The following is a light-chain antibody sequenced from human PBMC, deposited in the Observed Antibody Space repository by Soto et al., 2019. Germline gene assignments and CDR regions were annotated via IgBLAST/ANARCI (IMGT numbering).Light chain of an antibody. Sequence: QSVLTQPPSASGTPGQTVTISCSGSSSNIGSKNVNWYQQLPGAAPKLLIYRNNQWPSGVPDRFSGSKSGTSASLAISGLQFEDEGDYYCAAGVGSRNGVVFGGGTKLTVL. CDR2: RNN. J-gene: IGLJ2*01. CDR3: AAGVGSRNGVV. V-gene: IGLV1-44*01. CDR1: SSNIGSKN.